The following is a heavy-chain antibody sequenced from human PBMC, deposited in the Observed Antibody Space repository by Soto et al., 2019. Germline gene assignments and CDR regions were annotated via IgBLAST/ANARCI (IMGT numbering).Heavy chain of an antibody. CDR2: IYPGDSDT. CDR1: GYSFTSYW. Sequence: GESLKISCKGSGYSFTSYWIGWVRQMPGKGLEWMGIIYPGDSDTRYSPSFQGQVTISADKSISTAYLQMNSLRAEDTAVYYCARVLRVGPRGEQLDYFDYWGQGTLVTVSS. D-gene: IGHD6-6*01. V-gene: IGHV5-51*01. J-gene: IGHJ4*02. CDR3: ARVLRVGPRGEQLDYFDY.